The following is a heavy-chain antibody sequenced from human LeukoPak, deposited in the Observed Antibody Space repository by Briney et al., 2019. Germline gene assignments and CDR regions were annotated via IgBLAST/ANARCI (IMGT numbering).Heavy chain of an antibody. CDR1: GFTVSDYS. V-gene: IGHV3-23*01. D-gene: IGHD3-22*01. CDR2: ISGSGSYT. CDR3: AKRRYDSSGHFDS. J-gene: IGHJ4*02. Sequence: GGSLRLSCAASGFTVSDYSMSWVRQAPGKGLEWVSAISGSGSYTDYADSVKGRFTISKDNSKNTLYMRMSSLRAKDTAVYYCAKRRYDSSGHFDSWGQGTLVTVSS.